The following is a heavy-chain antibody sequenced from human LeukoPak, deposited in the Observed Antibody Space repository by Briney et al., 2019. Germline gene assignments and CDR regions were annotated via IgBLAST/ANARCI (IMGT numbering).Heavy chain of an antibody. V-gene: IGHV3-20*04. CDR2: INWNGGST. D-gene: IGHD1-14*01. CDR1: GFTFDDYG. CDR3: ARVRRRMNRPDAFDI. J-gene: IGHJ3*02. Sequence: PGGSLRLSCAASGFTFDDYGMSWVRQAPGKGLEWVPGINWNGGSTGYADSVKGRFTISRDNAKNSLYLQMNSLRAEDTALYYCARVRRRMNRPDAFDIWGQGTMVTVSS.